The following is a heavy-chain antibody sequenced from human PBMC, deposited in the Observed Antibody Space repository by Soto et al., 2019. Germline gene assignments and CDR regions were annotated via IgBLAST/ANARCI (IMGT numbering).Heavy chain of an antibody. CDR3: ATKGTGYCSSTSCYEGDY. D-gene: IGHD2-2*01. CDR1: GFTFSSYA. CDR2: ISGSGGST. Sequence: GGSLRLSCAASGFTFSSYAMSWVRQAPGKGLEWVSAISGSGGSTYYADSVKGRFTISRDNSKNTLYLQMNSLRAEDTAVYYCATKGTGYCSSTSCYEGDYWGQGTLVTVSS. V-gene: IGHV3-23*01. J-gene: IGHJ4*02.